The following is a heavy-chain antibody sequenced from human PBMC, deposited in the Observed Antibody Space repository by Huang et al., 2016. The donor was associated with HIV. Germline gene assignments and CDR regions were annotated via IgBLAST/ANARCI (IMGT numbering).Heavy chain of an antibody. CDR1: GDFISSTNYY. J-gene: IGHJ4*02. CDR2: VYQSVRT. D-gene: IGHD6-13*01. V-gene: IGHV4-39*01. CDR3: ASQHIGAAATWF. Sequence: QLQLQESGPGQVKPSETLSLTCTVSGDFISSTNYYWGWIRQSPGKGLEWVGSVYQSVRTNNNPSLKSRVTLSVDTSRNQFSLRLNSVTAADTAVYYCASQHIGAAATWFWGRGTQVAVSS.